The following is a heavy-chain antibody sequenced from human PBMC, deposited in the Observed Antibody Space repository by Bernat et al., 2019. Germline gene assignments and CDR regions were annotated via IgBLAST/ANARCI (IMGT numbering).Heavy chain of an antibody. CDR1: KFTFSSYG. J-gene: IGHJ6*02. Sequence: QVQLVESGGGVVQPGRSLRLPCEASKFTFSSYGMHWVRQAPGKGLEWVAVIWHDGSNENYADSVKGRFTISRDNSKNTLYLQMNGLRAEDAAVYYCARVSLYGAPASAMDVWGQGTTVTVSS. V-gene: IGHV3-33*01. D-gene: IGHD4-17*01. CDR3: ARVSLYGAPASAMDV. CDR2: IWHDGSNE.